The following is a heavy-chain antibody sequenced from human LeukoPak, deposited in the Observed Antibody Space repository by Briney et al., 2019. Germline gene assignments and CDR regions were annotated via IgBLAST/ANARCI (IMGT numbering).Heavy chain of an antibody. CDR1: GFTFSNYG. CDR3: AKKRVLVVPAADFDY. D-gene: IGHD2-2*01. CDR2: ISGSGGST. J-gene: IGHJ4*02. Sequence: GGSLRLSCAASGFTFSNYGMNWVRQAPGRGLEWVSGISGSGGSTYYADSVKGRFTISRDNSKYTLYLQANSLRAEDTAIYYCAKKRVLVVPAADFDYWGQGTLVTVSS. V-gene: IGHV3-23*01.